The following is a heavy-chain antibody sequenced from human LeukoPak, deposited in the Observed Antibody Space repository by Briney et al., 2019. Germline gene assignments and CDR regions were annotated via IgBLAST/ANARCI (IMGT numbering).Heavy chain of an antibody. CDR3: ASRVGSAGTSSWFDA. CDR1: GGSISSSSYY. J-gene: IGHJ5*02. D-gene: IGHD6-13*01. Sequence: KTSETLSLTCTVSGGSISSSSYYWGWIRQPPGKGLEWIGSMYYSGSTYYNPSLKSRVTISVDTSKNQFSLNLSSATAADAAVYYCASRVGSAGTSSWFDAWGQGTLVTISS. CDR2: MYYSGST. V-gene: IGHV4-39*01.